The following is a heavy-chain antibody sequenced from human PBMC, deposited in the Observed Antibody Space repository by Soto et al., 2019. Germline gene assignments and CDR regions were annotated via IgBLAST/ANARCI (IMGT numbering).Heavy chain of an antibody. J-gene: IGHJ3*02. V-gene: IGHV3-64*01. CDR3: ARSKDAFDI. Sequence: GGSLRLSCAASGFTSGSYAMHWVRQAPGKGLEYVSAISSNGGSTYYANSVKGRFTISRDNSKNTLYLQMGSLRAEDMAVYYCARSKDAFDIWGQGTMVTVSS. CDR1: GFTSGSYA. CDR2: ISSNGGST.